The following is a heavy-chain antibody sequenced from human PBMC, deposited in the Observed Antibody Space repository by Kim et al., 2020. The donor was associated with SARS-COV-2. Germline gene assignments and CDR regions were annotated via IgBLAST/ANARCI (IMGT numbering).Heavy chain of an antibody. Sequence: GGSLRLSCAASGFTFRSYWMHWVRQAPGKGLVWVSRINTDGSRTTYADSVQGRFSISRDNAQSPLFLQMYSLRAEDTGVYFCARDLDPSANYYFYGMDVWGQGTTVTVSS. CDR2: INTDGSRT. CDR3: ARDLDPSANYYFYGMDV. D-gene: IGHD3-3*01. V-gene: IGHV3-74*03. J-gene: IGHJ6*02. CDR1: GFTFRSYW.